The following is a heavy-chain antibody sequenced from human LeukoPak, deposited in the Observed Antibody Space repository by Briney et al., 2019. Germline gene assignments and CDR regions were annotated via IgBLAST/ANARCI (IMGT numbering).Heavy chain of an antibody. V-gene: IGHV1-2*02. J-gene: IGHJ4*02. Sequence: GAPVKVSCKASGYTFTGYYMHWVRQAPGQGLEWMGWINPNSGGTNYAQKFQGRVTMTRDTSISTAYMELSRLRSDDTAVYYCARIVPAAKLVDYWGQGTLVTVSS. CDR1: GYTFTGYY. CDR3: ARIVPAAKLVDY. CDR2: INPNSGGT. D-gene: IGHD2-2*01.